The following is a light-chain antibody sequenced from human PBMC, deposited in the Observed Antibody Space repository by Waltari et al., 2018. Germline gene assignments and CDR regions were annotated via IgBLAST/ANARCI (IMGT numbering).Light chain of an antibody. CDR2: KAS. CDR3: QQYNTYSS. J-gene: IGKJ2*03. CDR1: QSISNY. V-gene: IGKV1-5*03. Sequence: DIQMTQSPHTLSASVGDTITITCRASQSISNYLAWYQQKPGKAPKLLIYKASSSGSGVPSRFSGSGSGTEFTLTISSLQPDDFATYYCQQYNTYSSFGQGTKLEIK.